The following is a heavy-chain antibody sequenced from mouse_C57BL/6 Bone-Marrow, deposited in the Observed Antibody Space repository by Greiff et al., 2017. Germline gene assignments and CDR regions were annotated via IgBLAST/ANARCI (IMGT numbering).Heavy chain of an antibody. J-gene: IGHJ3*01. CDR2: IDPSASYT. V-gene: IGHV1-50*01. CDR3: ARSLYYCGTLFSY. Sequence: QVQLQQPGAELVKPGASVKLSCKASGYTFTSYWMQWVKQRPGQGLEWIGEIDPSASYTNYNQKFKGKATVTVDTSSSTAYMQLSSLTSEDSAVYYCARSLYYCGTLFSYWGKGTLVTVSA. CDR1: GYTFTSYW. D-gene: IGHD1-1*01.